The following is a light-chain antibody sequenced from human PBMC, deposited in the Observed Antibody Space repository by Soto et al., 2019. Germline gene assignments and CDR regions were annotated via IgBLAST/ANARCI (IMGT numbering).Light chain of an antibody. V-gene: IGLV2-14*03. J-gene: IGLJ1*01. CDR1: SSDVGGYNY. CDR2: DVS. CDR3: SSFARSTTRVV. Sequence: QSALTQPASVSGSPGQSITISCTGTSSDVGGYNYVSWYQQHPGKAPKLIIYDVSNRPSGVYNRFSGSKSGNTASLTISGLQAEDEADYYCSSFARSTTRVVFGAGTKLTVL.